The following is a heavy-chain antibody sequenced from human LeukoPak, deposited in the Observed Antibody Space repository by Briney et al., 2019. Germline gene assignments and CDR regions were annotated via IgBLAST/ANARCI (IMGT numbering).Heavy chain of an antibody. CDR1: GFTFSSYA. CDR2: ISSNGGST. J-gene: IGHJ3*02. CDR3: ARDGDIVVVGAFDI. D-gene: IGHD2-15*01. V-gene: IGHV3-64D*06. Sequence: GGSLRLSCSASGFTFSSYAMHWVRQAPGKGLEYVSAISSNGGSTYYADSVKGRFTISRDNSKNTLYLQMSSLRAEDTAVYYCARDGDIVVVGAFDIWGQGTMVTVSS.